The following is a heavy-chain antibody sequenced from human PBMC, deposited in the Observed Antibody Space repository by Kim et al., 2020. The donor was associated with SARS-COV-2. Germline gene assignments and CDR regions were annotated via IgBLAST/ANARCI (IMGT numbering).Heavy chain of an antibody. V-gene: IGHV4-4*02. Sequence: SETLSLTCAVSGASISSSYWWHWVRQPPGKGLEWIGQIHHSGTTNYAPSLKSRVTMSTDRSKNQFSLTLSSVTAADTAIYYCATVSAWNFGYWGQGTLVTVSS. CDR3: ATVSAWNFGY. CDR1: GASISSSYW. J-gene: IGHJ4*02. D-gene: IGHD1-1*01. CDR2: IHHSGTT.